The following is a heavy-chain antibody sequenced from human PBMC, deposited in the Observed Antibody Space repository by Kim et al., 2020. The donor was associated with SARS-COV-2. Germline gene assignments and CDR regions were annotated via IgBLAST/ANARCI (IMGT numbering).Heavy chain of an antibody. J-gene: IGHJ4*02. D-gene: IGHD3-16*01. Sequence: GGSLRLSCVASGFTFSSYWMHWVRQAPGKGRVWVSRVNSDVSSTSYADSVKGRFTISRDNARNTLYLQMSSLRAEDTAVYYCASLSTGYVWDKFDYWGQGTLVTVSS. CDR2: VNSDVSST. CDR1: GFTFSSYW. CDR3: ASLSTGYVWDKFDY. V-gene: IGHV3-74*01.